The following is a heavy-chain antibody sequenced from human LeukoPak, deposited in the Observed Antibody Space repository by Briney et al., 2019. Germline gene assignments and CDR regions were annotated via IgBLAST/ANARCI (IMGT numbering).Heavy chain of an antibody. Sequence: GGSLRLSCAASGFTFSSYSKNWVRQAPGKGLEWVSSISSSSYIYYADSVKGRFTISRDNAKNSLYLQMNSLRAEDTAVYYCARDRGSDSSGYYYPMPIDYWGQGTLVTVSS. CDR3: ARDRGSDSSGYYYPMPIDY. V-gene: IGHV3-21*01. D-gene: IGHD3-22*01. J-gene: IGHJ4*02. CDR1: GFTFSSYS. CDR2: ISSSSYI.